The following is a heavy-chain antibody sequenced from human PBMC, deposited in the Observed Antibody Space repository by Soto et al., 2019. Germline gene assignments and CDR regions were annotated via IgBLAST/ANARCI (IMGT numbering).Heavy chain of an antibody. CDR2: IDPSDSYT. CDR1: GYSFTSYW. V-gene: IGHV5-10-1*01. J-gene: IGHJ5*02. D-gene: IGHD6-13*01. Sequence: PGESLKISCKGSGYSFTSYWIGWVRQMPGKGLEWMGRIDPSDSYTNYSPSFQGHVTISADKSISTAYLQWSSLKASDTAMYYCARRHSTSSAFDPWGQGTLVTVPQ. CDR3: ARRHSTSSAFDP.